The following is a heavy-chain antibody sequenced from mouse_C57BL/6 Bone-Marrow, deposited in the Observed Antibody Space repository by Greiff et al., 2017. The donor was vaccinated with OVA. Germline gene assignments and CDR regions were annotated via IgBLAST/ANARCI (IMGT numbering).Heavy chain of an antibody. V-gene: IGHV1-19*01. CDR1: GYTFTDYY. J-gene: IGHJ4*01. D-gene: IGHD1-1*01. CDR3: ARSPYYYGSSYRYYYAMDY. CDR2: INPYNGGT. Sequence: EVQLQQSGPVLVKPGASVKMSCKASGYTFTDYYMNWVKQSHGKSLEWIGVINPYNGGTSYNQKFKGKATLTVDKSSSTAYMERNSLTSEDSAVYYCARSPYYYGSSYRYYYAMDYWGQGTSVTVSS.